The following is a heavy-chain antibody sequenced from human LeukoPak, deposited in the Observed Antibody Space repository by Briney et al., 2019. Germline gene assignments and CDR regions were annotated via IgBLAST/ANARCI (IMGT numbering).Heavy chain of an antibody. Sequence: SETLSLTCTVSGGSISSYYWSWIRQPPGKGLEWIEYIYYSGSTNYNPSLKSRVTISVDTSKNQFSLKLSSVTAADTAVYYCARVGGSFNAFDIWGQGTMVTVSS. CDR2: IYYSGST. D-gene: IGHD3-16*01. CDR3: ARVGGSFNAFDI. V-gene: IGHV4-59*01. CDR1: GGSISSYY. J-gene: IGHJ3*02.